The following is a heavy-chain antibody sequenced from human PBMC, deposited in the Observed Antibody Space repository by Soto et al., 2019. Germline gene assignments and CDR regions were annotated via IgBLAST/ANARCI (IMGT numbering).Heavy chain of an antibody. Sequence: PSETLSLTCAVSAGSISTGGYSWSWIRQPQGKGLEWIGYIYHSGSTYYNPSLKSRVTISVDRSKNQFSLKPSSVTAADTAVYYCGRVQGPWGQGTLVPVSS. CDR1: AGSISTGGYS. CDR3: GRVQGP. V-gene: IGHV4-30-2*01. CDR2: IYHSGST. J-gene: IGHJ5*02.